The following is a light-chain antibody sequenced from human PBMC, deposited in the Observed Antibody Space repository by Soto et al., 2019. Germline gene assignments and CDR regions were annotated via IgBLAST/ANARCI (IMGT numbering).Light chain of an antibody. CDR3: QQYNSHWT. CDR1: QTISTW. J-gene: IGKJ1*01. V-gene: IGKV1-5*01. Sequence: DIQVTQSPPTLSASVGDIVTITCRASQTISTWMAWYQQKPGKAPKLLVYDASTLQSGVASRFSGSGSGTEFNLTISSLQPDDFATYYCQQYNSHWTFGQGTKVDIK. CDR2: DAS.